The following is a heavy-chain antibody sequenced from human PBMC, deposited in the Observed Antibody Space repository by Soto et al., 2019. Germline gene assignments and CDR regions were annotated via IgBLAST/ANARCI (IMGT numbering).Heavy chain of an antibody. CDR3: ASAPRFGQLLYNWFDP. CDR1: GGSFSGYY. CDR2: INHSEST. J-gene: IGHJ5*02. D-gene: IGHD3-10*02. V-gene: IGHV4-34*01. Sequence: SETVSLTCAVYGGSFSGYYWSWIRQPPGKGLEWIGEINHSESTNYNPSLKSRVTISVDTSKNQFSLKLSSVTAADTAVYYCASAPRFGQLLYNWFDPCGQGTLVTVSS.